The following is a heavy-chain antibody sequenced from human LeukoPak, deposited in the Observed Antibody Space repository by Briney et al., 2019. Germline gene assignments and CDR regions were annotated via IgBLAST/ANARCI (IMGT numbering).Heavy chain of an antibody. CDR1: GLTFSNYA. J-gene: IGHJ4*02. D-gene: IGHD2-2*02. Sequence: GGSLRLSCAASGLTFSNYAMNWVRQASGRGLEWVSGITDSGRKTYYADSVKGRFTISRDNSKNTLYLQMNSLRAEDTATYYCAKGGGILPTAIRRYFDYWGQGTLVTVSS. CDR3: AKGGGILPTAIRRYFDY. V-gene: IGHV3-23*01. CDR2: ITDSGRKT.